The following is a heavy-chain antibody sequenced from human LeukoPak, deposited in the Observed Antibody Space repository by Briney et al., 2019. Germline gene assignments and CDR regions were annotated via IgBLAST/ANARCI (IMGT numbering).Heavy chain of an antibody. CDR1: GGTFSSYA. J-gene: IGHJ5*02. D-gene: IGHD3-9*01. Sequence: SVKVSCKASGGTFSSYAISWVRQAPGQGLEWMGGIIPIFGTANYAQKFQGRVTITADKSTSTAYMELSSLRSEDTAVYYCARALGFNDILTGYTYGWFDPWGQGTLVTVSS. V-gene: IGHV1-69*06. CDR2: IIPIFGTA. CDR3: ARALGFNDILTGYTYGWFDP.